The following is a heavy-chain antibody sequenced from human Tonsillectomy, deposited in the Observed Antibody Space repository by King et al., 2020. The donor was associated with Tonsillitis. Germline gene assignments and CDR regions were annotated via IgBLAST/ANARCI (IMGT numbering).Heavy chain of an antibody. CDR3: AREGLFYRAIDY. J-gene: IGHJ4*02. CDR1: GFTFSSYS. V-gene: IGHV3-21*01. Sequence: VQLVESGGGPVKPGGSLRLSCAASGFTFSSYSMNWVRQAPGKGLEWVSSFSSSSNFTYYADSVKGRFTISRDNAKNSLYLQMNSLRAEDTAVYYCAREGLFYRAIDYWGQGTLVTVSS. D-gene: IGHD3/OR15-3a*01. CDR2: FSSSSNFT.